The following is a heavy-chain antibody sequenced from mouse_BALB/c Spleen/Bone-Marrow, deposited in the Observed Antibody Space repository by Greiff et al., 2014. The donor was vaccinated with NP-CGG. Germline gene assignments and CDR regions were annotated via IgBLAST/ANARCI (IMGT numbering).Heavy chain of an antibody. CDR2: INPYNGGT. Sequence: EVQLVESGPELVKPGASMKISCKTSGYSFTGHTMNWVKQSHGKNLEWIGLINPYNGGTSYNQKFKGKATLAVDKSSSTAYMELLSLTSEDSAVYFCAYGNFDYWGQGTTLTVSS. V-gene: IGHV1-26*01. J-gene: IGHJ2*01. D-gene: IGHD2-1*01. CDR3: AYGNFDY. CDR1: GYSFTGHT.